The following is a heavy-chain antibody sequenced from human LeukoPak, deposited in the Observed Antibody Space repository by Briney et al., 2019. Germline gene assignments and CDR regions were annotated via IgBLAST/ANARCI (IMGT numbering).Heavy chain of an antibody. J-gene: IGHJ3*02. Sequence: QSGGSLRLSCAASGLTFSSSWMSWVRQAPGKGLEWVANIKKDGSEKYYVDSVKGRFTISRDNAKNSLYLQMNSLRADDTAVYHCARQETSSYNGAFDIWGQGTMVTVSS. D-gene: IGHD1-26*01. CDR3: ARQETSSYNGAFDI. CDR2: IKKDGSEK. V-gene: IGHV3-7*01. CDR1: GLTFSSSW.